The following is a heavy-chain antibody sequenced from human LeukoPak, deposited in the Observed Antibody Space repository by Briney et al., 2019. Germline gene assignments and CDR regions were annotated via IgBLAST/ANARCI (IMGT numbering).Heavy chain of an antibody. V-gene: IGHV4-59*01. Sequence: SETLSLTCTVSGGSISSYYLSWIRQPPGKGLEWIGYIYYSGSTNYNPSLKSRVTISVDTSKNQFSLKLSSVTAADTAVYYCARVLCSGGSCYSLDCYYYYGMDVWGKGTTVTVSS. CDR3: ARVLCSGGSCYSLDCYYYYGMDV. CDR2: IYYSGST. D-gene: IGHD2-15*01. J-gene: IGHJ6*04. CDR1: GGSISSYY.